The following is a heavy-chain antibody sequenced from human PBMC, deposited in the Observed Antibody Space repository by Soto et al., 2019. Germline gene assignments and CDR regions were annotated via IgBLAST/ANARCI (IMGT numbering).Heavy chain of an antibody. CDR3: ARGRSSSLDY. J-gene: IGHJ4*02. CDR1: GFTFSSYA. Sequence: QVQLVESGGGVVQSGRSLRLSCAASGFTFSSYAMHWVRQAPGKGLEWVAVISYDGSNKYYADSVKGRFTISRDNSKNTLYLQMNSLRAEDTAVYYCARGRSSSLDYWGQGTLVTVSS. V-gene: IGHV3-30-3*01. CDR2: ISYDGSNK. D-gene: IGHD6-13*01.